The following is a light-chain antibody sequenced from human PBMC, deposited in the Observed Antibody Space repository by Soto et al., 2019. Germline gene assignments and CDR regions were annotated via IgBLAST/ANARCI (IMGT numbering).Light chain of an antibody. CDR3: QQSFTAPWT. V-gene: IGKV1-39*01. Sequence: DIQMTQSPSSLSASVGDRVTVTCRASQSISTFLNWYQQKPGKAPNPLIYTTSTLHGGVPSRFSGSCSGTDFTLTISSLQPEDFATYHCQQSFTAPWTFGQGTRVEIK. CDR2: TTS. CDR1: QSISTF. J-gene: IGKJ1*01.